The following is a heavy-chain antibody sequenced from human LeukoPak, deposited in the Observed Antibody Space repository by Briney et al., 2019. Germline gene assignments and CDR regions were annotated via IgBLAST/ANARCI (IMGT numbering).Heavy chain of an antibody. CDR2: ISAYNGNT. Sequence: ASVKVSCKASGYTFTIYGISWVRQAPGQGLEWMGWISAYNGNTNYAQKLQGRVTMTTDTSTSTAYMELRSLRSDDTAVYYCARDRRGADYDFWSGSRGDDAFDIWGQGTMVTVSS. J-gene: IGHJ3*02. D-gene: IGHD3-3*01. CDR3: ARDRRGADYDFWSGSRGDDAFDI. CDR1: GYTFTIYG. V-gene: IGHV1-18*01.